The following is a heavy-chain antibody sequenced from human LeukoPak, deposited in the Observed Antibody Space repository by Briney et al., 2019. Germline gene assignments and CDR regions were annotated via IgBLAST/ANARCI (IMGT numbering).Heavy chain of an antibody. CDR1: GFTFSSYA. J-gene: IGHJ4*02. V-gene: IGHV3-23*01. Sequence: GGSLRLSCAASGFTFSSYAMSWVRQAPGKGLEWVSAISGSGGSTYYADPVKGRFTISRDNSKNTLYLQMNSLRAEDTAVYYCAKSHRVLRYFDWLPDYWGQGTLVTVSS. D-gene: IGHD3-9*01. CDR2: ISGSGGST. CDR3: AKSHRVLRYFDWLPDY.